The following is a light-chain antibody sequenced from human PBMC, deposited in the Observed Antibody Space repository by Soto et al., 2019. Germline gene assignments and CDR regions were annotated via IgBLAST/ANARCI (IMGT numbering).Light chain of an antibody. CDR1: QSVNSY. Sequence: EIVLTQSPATLSLSPGERATLSGRASQSVNSYLAWYQQKPGQAPRLLIYDASNRATGIPARFSGSGSGTDFTLTISSLEPKDFAVYYCQQGGTFGQGTRLEIK. J-gene: IGKJ5*01. V-gene: IGKV3-11*01. CDR3: QQGGT. CDR2: DAS.